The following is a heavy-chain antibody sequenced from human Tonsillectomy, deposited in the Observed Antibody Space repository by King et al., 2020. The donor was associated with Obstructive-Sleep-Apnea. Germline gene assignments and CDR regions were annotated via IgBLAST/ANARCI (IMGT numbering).Heavy chain of an antibody. CDR2: ISYDGSNK. CDR1: GFTFSSYA. V-gene: IGHV3-30-3*01. J-gene: IGHJ6*02. CDR3: ARDLLPFSDCSSTSCYFPGANYGMDV. Sequence: VQLVESGGGVVQPGRSLRLSCAASGFTFSSYAMHWVRQAPGKGLEWVAVISYDGSNKYYADSVKGRFTISRDNSKNTLYLQMNSLRAEDTAVYYCARDLLPFSDCSSTSCYFPGANYGMDVWGQGTTVTVSS. D-gene: IGHD2-2*01.